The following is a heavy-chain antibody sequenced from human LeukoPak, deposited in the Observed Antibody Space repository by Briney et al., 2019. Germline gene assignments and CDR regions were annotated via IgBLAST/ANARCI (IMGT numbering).Heavy chain of an antibody. CDR2: INPNSGGT. D-gene: IGHD3-10*01. J-gene: IGHJ4*02. CDR3: ARDYYGSGSYFDY. Sequence: ASVKVSCKASGYTFTGYYMHWVRQAPGQGLEWMGWINPNSGGTNYAQKLQGRVTMTTDTSTSTAYMELRSLRSDDTAVYYCARDYYGSGSYFDYWGQGTLVTVSS. V-gene: IGHV1-2*02. CDR1: GYTFTGYY.